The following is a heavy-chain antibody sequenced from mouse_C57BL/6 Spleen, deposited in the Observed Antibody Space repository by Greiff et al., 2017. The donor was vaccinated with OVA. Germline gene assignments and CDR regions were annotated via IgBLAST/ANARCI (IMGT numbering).Heavy chain of an antibody. Sequence: EVKLMESGPGLVKPSQSLSLTCSVTGYSITSGYYWNWIRQFPGNKLEWMGYISYDGSNNYNPSLKNRISITRDTSKNQFFLKLNSVTTEDTATYYCAREIPYYYGSSRDYFDYWGQGTTLTVAS. J-gene: IGHJ2*01. D-gene: IGHD1-1*01. CDR2: ISYDGSN. CDR1: GYSITSGYY. CDR3: AREIPYYYGSSRDYFDY. V-gene: IGHV3-6*01.